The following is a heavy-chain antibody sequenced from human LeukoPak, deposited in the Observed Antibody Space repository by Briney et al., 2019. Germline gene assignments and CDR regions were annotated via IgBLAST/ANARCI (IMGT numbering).Heavy chain of an antibody. CDR2: ISYDGSNK. CDR3: ARDLSWHYYFDY. CDR1: GFTFSSYA. V-gene: IGHV3-30-3*01. D-gene: IGHD5-24*01. J-gene: IGHJ4*02. Sequence: GGSLRLSCAASGFTFSSYAMHWVRQAPGKGLEWVAVISYDGSNKYYADSVKGRFTISRDNSKNTLYLQMNCLRAEDTAVYYCARDLSWHYYFDYWGQGTLVTVSS.